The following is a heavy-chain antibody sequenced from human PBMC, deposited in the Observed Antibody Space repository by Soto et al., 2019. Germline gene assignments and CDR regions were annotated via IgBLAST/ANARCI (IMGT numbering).Heavy chain of an antibody. CDR2: ISASGGNI. CDR1: GGMFGDYA. Sequence: RLCSVASGGMFGDYARAWIRPTPGKGLEWVATISASGGNIEYTDSLKGRFTISRDNSKKTVYLQISGLTADDTAVHYCAKVAGCLGYFDLRGRGTLVTVS. CDR3: AKVAGCLGYFDL. D-gene: IGHD3-16*01. J-gene: IGHJ2*01. V-gene: IGHV3-23*01.